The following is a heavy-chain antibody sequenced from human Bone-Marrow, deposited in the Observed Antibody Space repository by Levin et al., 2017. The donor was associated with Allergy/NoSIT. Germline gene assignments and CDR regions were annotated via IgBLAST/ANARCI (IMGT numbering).Heavy chain of an antibody. Sequence: SETLSLTCAVYYGSYKVYFWSWIRQPPGGGLEWIGEIDHSGNTNYNPSLESRVTISADTSKNQFSLRLTSLTAADAAVYYCATAGWQEQLLSHIPPGYVGMDVWGQGTTVTVSS. V-gene: IGHV4-34*01. D-gene: IGHD1/OR15-1a*01. J-gene: IGHJ6*02. CDR3: ATAGWQEQLLSHIPPGYVGMDV. CDR2: IDHSGNT. CDR1: YGSYKVYF.